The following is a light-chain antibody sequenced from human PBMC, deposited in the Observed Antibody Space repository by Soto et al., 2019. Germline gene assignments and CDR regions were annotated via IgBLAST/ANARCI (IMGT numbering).Light chain of an antibody. CDR2: EVN. Sequence: QSALTQPASVSGSPGQSITIPCTGTSSDVGGSNYVSWYQQHPVKAPKLMIYEVNNRPSGVSNRFSGSKSGNTASLTISGLQAEDEADYYCSSYTSSSTVVFGGGTKVTVL. J-gene: IGLJ3*02. CDR3: SSYTSSSTVV. CDR1: SSDVGGSNY. V-gene: IGLV2-14*01.